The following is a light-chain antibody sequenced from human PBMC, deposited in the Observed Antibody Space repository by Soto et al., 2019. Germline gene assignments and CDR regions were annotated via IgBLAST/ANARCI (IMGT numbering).Light chain of an antibody. CDR3: QQYSSNLYT. CDR2: DAS. Sequence: EIQMTQSPSTLSASVGDRVTITCRASQSISTHLAWYQQKPGKAPEVLIYDASTLESGVPSRLSGSGSGTKFTLTISSLKPDDFATYYCQQYSSNLYTFGQGTKLEIK. V-gene: IGKV1-5*01. J-gene: IGKJ2*01. CDR1: QSISTH.